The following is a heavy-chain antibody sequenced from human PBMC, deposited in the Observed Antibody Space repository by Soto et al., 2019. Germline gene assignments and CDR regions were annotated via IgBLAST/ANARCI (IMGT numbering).Heavy chain of an antibody. CDR1: GFTFSSYA. CDR2: ISSNGGST. D-gene: IGHD3-10*01. V-gene: IGHV3-64*01. CDR3: ARAGRDGYYFDY. Sequence: GGSLRLSCAASGFTFSSYAMHWVRQAPGKGLEYVSAISSNGGSTYYANSVKGRFTISRDNSKNTLYLQMGSLRAEDMAVYYCARAGRDGYYFDYWGQGTLVTVS. J-gene: IGHJ4*02.